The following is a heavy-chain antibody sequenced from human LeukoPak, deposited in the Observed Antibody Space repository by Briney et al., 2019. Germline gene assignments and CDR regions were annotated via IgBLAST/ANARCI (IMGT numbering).Heavy chain of an antibody. J-gene: IGHJ5*02. CDR2: INPSGGST. CDR1: GYTFTSYY. CDR3: ARVVGYDYVWGAAHWFDP. V-gene: IGHV1-46*01. Sequence: ASVKVSCKASGYTFTSYYMHWVRQAPGQGLEWMGIINPSGGSTSYAQKFQGRVTMTRDMSTSTVYMELSSLRSEDTAVYYCARVVGYDYVWGAAHWFDPWGQGTLVTVSS. D-gene: IGHD3-16*01.